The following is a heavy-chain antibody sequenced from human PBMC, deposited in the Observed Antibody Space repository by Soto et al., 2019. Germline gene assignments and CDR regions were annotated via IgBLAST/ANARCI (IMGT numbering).Heavy chain of an antibody. V-gene: IGHV4-34*01. CDR3: ARDLGGWPDY. Sequence: PSETLSLTCAVYGGSFSGYYWSWIRQPPGKGLEWIGEINHSGSTNYNPSLKSRVTISVDTSKNQFSLKLSSVTAADTAVYYCARDLGGWPDYWGQGTLVTAPQ. CDR2: INHSGST. D-gene: IGHD6-19*01. CDR1: GGSFSGYY. J-gene: IGHJ4*02.